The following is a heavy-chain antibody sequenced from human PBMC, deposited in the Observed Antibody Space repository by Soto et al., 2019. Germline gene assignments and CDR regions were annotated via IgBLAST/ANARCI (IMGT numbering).Heavy chain of an antibody. Sequence: SAEVASTASGYRLYIYGIAGSRKTPGQGLEWMGWISAYNVNTNYAQKLQGRVTMTTDTSTSTAYMRVRSLRTEDTAVYYCARDRLAAGSSGLGLGHWGQGTLVTVSS. V-gene: IGHV1-18*04. CDR2: ISAYNVNT. D-gene: IGHD3-22*01. CDR1: GYRLYIYG. CDR3: ARDRLAAGSSGLGLGH. J-gene: IGHJ1*01.